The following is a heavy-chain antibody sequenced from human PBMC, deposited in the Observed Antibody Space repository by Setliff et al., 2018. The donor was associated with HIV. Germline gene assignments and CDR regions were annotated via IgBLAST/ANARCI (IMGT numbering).Heavy chain of an antibody. Sequence: ASVKVSCKASGFTFTSFSFTWVRQAPGQGLEWMGWISGYNGSTNYAQKLHGRVTMTTDTSTNTAYMELRSLRSDDTAVYYCASGGDYYFDSWGQGTLVTVSS. CDR1: GFTFTSFS. V-gene: IGHV1-18*01. CDR3: ASGGDYYFDS. D-gene: IGHD2-21*02. J-gene: IGHJ4*02. CDR2: ISGYNGST.